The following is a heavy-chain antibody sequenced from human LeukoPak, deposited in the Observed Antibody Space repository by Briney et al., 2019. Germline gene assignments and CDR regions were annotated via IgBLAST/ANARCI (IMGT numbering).Heavy chain of an antibody. D-gene: IGHD3-10*01. J-gene: IGHJ6*02. CDR1: GGSISRYY. CDR2: IYYSGST. V-gene: IGHV4-59*01. Sequence: PSETLSLTCTVSGGSISRYYWSWIRQPPGKGLEWIGYIYYSGSTNYSPSLKSRVTISIDTSKNQFSLKLNSVTAADTAVYYCARAYYGSGSYEYYYGTDVWGQGTTVTVSS. CDR3: ARAYYGSGSYEYYYGTDV.